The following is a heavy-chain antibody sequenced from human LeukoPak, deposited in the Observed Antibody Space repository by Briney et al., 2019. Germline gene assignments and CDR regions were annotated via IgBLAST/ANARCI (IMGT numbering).Heavy chain of an antibody. D-gene: IGHD2-2*02. Sequence: PGGSLRLSCSASGFTFSNYWMFWVRQAPGKRLEWVANIKPDGSDEYYVDSVRGRFTISRDNAKNSLYLQMNSLRAEDTAVYYCVCKYTISWGQGTLVTVSS. J-gene: IGHJ5*02. CDR2: IKPDGSDE. CDR1: GFTFSNYW. V-gene: IGHV3-7*05. CDR3: VCKYTIS.